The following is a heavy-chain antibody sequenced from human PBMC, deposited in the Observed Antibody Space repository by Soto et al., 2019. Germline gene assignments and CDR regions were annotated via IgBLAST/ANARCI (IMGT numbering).Heavy chain of an antibody. CDR1: GFTFSSYS. CDR3: ATLGATLGRDAFDI. D-gene: IGHD1-26*01. V-gene: IGHV3-21*01. J-gene: IGHJ3*02. CDR2: ISSSSSYI. Sequence: EVQLVESGGGLVKPGGSLRLSCAASGFTFSSYSMNWVRQAPGKALEWVSSISSSSSYIYYADSVKGRFTISRDNAKNSLYLQMNSLRAEDTAVYYCATLGATLGRDAFDIRGQGTMVAVSS.